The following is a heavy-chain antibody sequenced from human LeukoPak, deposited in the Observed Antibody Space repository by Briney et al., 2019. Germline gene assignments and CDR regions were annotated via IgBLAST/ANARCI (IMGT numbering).Heavy chain of an antibody. V-gene: IGHV4-31*03. D-gene: IGHD2-2*01. J-gene: IGHJ5*02. CDR3: AREVRGSTSCYLFP. CDR1: GGSISSGGYY. CDR2: IYYSGST. Sequence: SQTLSLTCTVSGGSISSGGYYWSWIRQHPGKGLEWIGYIYYSGSTYYNPSLKSRDTISVDTSKNQFSLKLSSVTAADTAVYYCAREVRGSTSCYLFPWGQGTLVTVSS.